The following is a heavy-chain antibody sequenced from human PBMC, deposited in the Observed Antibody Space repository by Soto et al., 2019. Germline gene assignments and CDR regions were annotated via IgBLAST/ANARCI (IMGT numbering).Heavy chain of an antibody. D-gene: IGHD6-13*01. J-gene: IGHJ5*02. Sequence: NPSETLSLTCTVSGGSISSGGYYWSWIRQHPGKGLEWIGYIYYSGSTYYNPSLKSRVTISVDTSKNQFSLKLSSVTAADTAVYYCAREMAAAGPNWFDPWGQGTLVTVSS. V-gene: IGHV4-31*03. CDR1: GGSISSGGYY. CDR3: AREMAAAGPNWFDP. CDR2: IYYSGST.